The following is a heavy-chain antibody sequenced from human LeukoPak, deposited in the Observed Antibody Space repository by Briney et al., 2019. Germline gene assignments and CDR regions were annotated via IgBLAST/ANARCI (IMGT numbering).Heavy chain of an antibody. Sequence: SVKVSCKASGGTFSSYAISWARQAPGQGLEWMGGIIPIFGTANYAQKFQGRVTITADESTSTAYMELSSLRSEDTAVYYCARAYYGSGSPLDYWGQGTLVTVSS. CDR1: GGTFSSYA. V-gene: IGHV1-69*13. J-gene: IGHJ4*02. CDR2: IIPIFGTA. D-gene: IGHD3-10*01. CDR3: ARAYYGSGSPLDY.